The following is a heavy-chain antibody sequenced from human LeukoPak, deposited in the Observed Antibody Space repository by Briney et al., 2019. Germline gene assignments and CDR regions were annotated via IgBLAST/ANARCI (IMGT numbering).Heavy chain of an antibody. D-gene: IGHD1-26*01. CDR3: ARGGTSVLAGGGPKNWFDP. J-gene: IGHJ5*02. V-gene: IGHV3-48*04. CDR2: ISSSSSTI. Sequence: PGGSLRLSCAASGFTFSSYSMNWVRQAPGKGLEWVSYISSSSSTIYYADSVKGRFTISRDNAKNSLYLQMYSLRAEDTAVYYCARGGTSVLAGGGPKNWFDPWGQGTLVTVSS. CDR1: GFTFSSYS.